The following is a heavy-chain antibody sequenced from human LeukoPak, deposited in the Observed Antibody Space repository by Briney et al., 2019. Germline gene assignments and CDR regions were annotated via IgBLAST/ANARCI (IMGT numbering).Heavy chain of an antibody. CDR3: ARAKYSSSSSAFDI. Sequence: GGSLRLSCAASGFTFSSYWMSWVRQAPGKGLEWVANIKQDGSEKYYVDSVKGRFTISRDNAKNSLYLQMNSLRAEDTAVYYCARAKYSSSSSAFDIWGQGTMVTVSS. CDR2: IKQDGSEK. J-gene: IGHJ3*02. V-gene: IGHV3-7*01. CDR1: GFTFSSYW. D-gene: IGHD6-6*01.